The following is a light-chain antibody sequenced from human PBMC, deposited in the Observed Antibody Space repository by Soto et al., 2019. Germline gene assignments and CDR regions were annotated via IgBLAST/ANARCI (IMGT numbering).Light chain of an antibody. CDR1: QSVSSN. V-gene: IGKV3-15*01. CDR2: GAS. Sequence: EIVMTQSPATLSVSPGERATLSCRASQSVSSNLAWYQQKPGQAPRLLIYGASTRATGIPARFSGSGSGTEFTLTISSLQSEDFAVYYCQQYNNWPPRHTFGQGTKLEIQ. CDR3: QQYNNWPPRHT. J-gene: IGKJ2*01.